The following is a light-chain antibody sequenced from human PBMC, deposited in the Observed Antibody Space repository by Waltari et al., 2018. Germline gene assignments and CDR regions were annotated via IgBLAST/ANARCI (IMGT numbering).Light chain of an antibody. V-gene: IGKV1-5*03. J-gene: IGKJ2*01. CDR3: QQYNNWPPGYI. CDR2: KAS. Sequence: DIQMTQFPSTLSASVGDRLTITCRASQSINSWLAWYQQKPGKAPKLLIYKASSLESGVPSRFSGSGSGTEFTLTISTLQSEDFAVYYCQQYNNWPPGYIFGQGTKLEIK. CDR1: QSINSW.